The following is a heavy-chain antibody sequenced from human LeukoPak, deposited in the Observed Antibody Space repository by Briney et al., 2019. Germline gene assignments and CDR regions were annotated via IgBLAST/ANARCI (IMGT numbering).Heavy chain of an antibody. J-gene: IGHJ3*02. D-gene: IGHD6-13*01. CDR3: ARDVIGIAAAGPRTDAFDI. CDR1: GGSISSGDYC. V-gene: IGHV4-30-4*08. CDR2: IYYSGST. Sequence: PSETLSLTCTVSGGSISSGDYCWSWIRQPPGKGLEWIAYIYYSGSTYYNPSLKSRVTISVDTSKNQFSLKLSSVTAADTAVYYCARDVIGIAAAGPRTDAFDIWGQGTMVTVSS.